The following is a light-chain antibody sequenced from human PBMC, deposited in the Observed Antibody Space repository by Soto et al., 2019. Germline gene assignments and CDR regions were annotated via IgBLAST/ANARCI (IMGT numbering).Light chain of an antibody. Sequence: DTVLAQSPGTLSLSPGERATLSCRASQSVSNRYLAWYQQKPGQAPRLLIYGASNRATGIPDRFSGSGSGTDFTLTISRLEPEDFAVYYCQQYGSSGTFGQGTKVDIK. CDR3: QQYGSSGT. CDR1: QSVSNRY. V-gene: IGKV3-20*01. CDR2: GAS. J-gene: IGKJ1*01.